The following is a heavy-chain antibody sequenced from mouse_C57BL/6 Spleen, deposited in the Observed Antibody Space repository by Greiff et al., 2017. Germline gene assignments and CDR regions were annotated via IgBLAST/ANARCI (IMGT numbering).Heavy chain of an antibody. V-gene: IGHV2-2*01. CDR3: ARKGYVYDYAMDY. CDR2: IWSGGST. D-gene: IGHD2-2*01. CDR1: GFSLTSYG. Sequence: VQLVESGPGLVQPSQSLSITCTVSGFSLTSYGVHWVRQSPGKGLEWLGVIWSGGSTDYTAAFISILSISKDNSKSQVFFKMNSLQADDTAIYYCARKGYVYDYAMDYWGQGTSVTVSA. J-gene: IGHJ4*01.